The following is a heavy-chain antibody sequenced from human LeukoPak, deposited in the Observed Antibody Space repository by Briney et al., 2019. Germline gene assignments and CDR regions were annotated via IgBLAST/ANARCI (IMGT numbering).Heavy chain of an antibody. CDR3: GGGGYLLDY. Sequence: PGGGLRLSCAASGFTFGTDWMNWVRQAPGKGLVWVSRINSDGSSISYADSVKDRFTISRDNAKNTLYLQMNSLRAEDTAVYYCGGGGYLLDYWGQGTLVTVSS. CDR1: GFTFGTDW. V-gene: IGHV3-74*01. CDR2: INSDGSSI. J-gene: IGHJ4*02. D-gene: IGHD1-26*01.